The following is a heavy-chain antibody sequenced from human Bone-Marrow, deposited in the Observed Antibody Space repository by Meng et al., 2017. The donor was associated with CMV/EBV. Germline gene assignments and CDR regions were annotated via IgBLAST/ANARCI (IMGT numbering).Heavy chain of an antibody. D-gene: IGHD6-13*01. CDR2: IIPIFGTA. Sequence: SVKVSCKASGGTFSSYAISWVRQAPGQGLEWMGWIIPIFGTANYAQKFQGRVTITTDESTSTAYMELSSLRSEDTAVYYCARGETMAAAGTYYYYGMDVWGQGTTVTVSS. J-gene: IGHJ6*02. V-gene: IGHV1-69*05. CDR1: GGTFSSYA. CDR3: ARGETMAAAGTYYYYGMDV.